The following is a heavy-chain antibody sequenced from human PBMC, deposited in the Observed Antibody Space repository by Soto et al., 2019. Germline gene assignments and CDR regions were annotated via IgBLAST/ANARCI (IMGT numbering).Heavy chain of an antibody. V-gene: IGHV4-4*02. Sequence: QVQLRESGPRLVKPSGTLSLTCAVSGSSITSSNWWTWDRQPPGKGLEWIGESYHSGSSNYNPSLKSRVTISVDKSKNQFFLKLTSVTAADTAVYYCARRYYYDSSGYYLGDWGQGTLVTVSS. CDR3: ARRYYYDSSGYYLGD. CDR1: GSSITSSNW. D-gene: IGHD3-22*01. CDR2: SYHSGSS. J-gene: IGHJ4*02.